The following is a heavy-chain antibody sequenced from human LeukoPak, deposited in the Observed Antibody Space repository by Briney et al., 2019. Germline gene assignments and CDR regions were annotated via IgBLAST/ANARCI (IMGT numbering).Heavy chain of an antibody. V-gene: IGHV3-64D*06. CDR2: ISSNGGST. J-gene: IGHJ4*02. CDR1: GFTFSSYA. CDR3: VKSLRHFDWPSGFDY. Sequence: EGSLRLSCSASGFTFSSYAMHWVRQAPGKGLEYVSAISSNGGSTYYADSVKGRFTISRDNSKNTLYLQMSSLRAEDTAVYYCVKSLRHFDWPSGFDYWGQGTLVTVSS. D-gene: IGHD3-9*01.